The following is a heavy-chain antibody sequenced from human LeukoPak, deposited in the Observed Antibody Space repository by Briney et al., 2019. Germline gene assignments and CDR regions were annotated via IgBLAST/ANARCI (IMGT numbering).Heavy chain of an antibody. CDR1: GFTFSTYG. V-gene: IGHV3-30*18. CDR3: VKSRRVGANQRGLFDY. Sequence: PGGSLRLSCAASGFTFSTYGMHWVRQAPGKGLEWVAVISYDGSNEYYADSVKGRFTISRDNSKNTLYLQMSSLRAEDTAVYYCVKSRRVGANQRGLFDYWGQGTLVTVSP. CDR2: ISYDGSNE. J-gene: IGHJ4*02. D-gene: IGHD1-26*01.